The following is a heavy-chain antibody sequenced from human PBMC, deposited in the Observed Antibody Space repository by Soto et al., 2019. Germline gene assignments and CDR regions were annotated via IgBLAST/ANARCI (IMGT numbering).Heavy chain of an antibody. CDR1: GDSISSDKW. V-gene: IGHV4-4*02. Sequence: SETLSLTCAVSGDSISSDKWWSWVRQPPGKGLEWIGEVYHSGNTNYNPSLKSRVIISVDKSKNQFSLKLSSVTDADTAMYYCARSCDGAAAGLFDYWGQGTQVTVSS. CDR2: VYHSGNT. J-gene: IGHJ4*02. CDR3: ARSCDGAAAGLFDY. D-gene: IGHD6-13*01.